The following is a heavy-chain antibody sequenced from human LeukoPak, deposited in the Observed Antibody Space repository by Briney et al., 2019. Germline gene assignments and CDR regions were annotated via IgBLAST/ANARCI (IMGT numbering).Heavy chain of an antibody. V-gene: IGHV3-11*01. Sequence: GGSLRLSCAASGFTFSDYYMSWTRQAPGKGLEWVSYISSSGSTIYYADSVKGRFTISRDNAKNSLYLQMNSLRAEDTAVYYCARVAAAGQTLDYWGQGTLVTVSS. CDR2: ISSSGSTI. CDR3: ARVAAAGQTLDY. J-gene: IGHJ4*02. D-gene: IGHD6-13*01. CDR1: GFTFSDYY.